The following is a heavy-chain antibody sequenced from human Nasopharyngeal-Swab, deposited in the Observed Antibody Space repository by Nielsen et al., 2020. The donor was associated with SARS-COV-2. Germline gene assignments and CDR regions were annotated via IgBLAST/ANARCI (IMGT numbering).Heavy chain of an antibody. Sequence: WIRQPPGKGLEWVGRIRSKANSYATAYAASVKGRFTISRDDSKNTAYLQMNSLRAEDTAVYYCAKGTVWFGESWGQGTLVTVSS. CDR3: AKGTVWFGES. V-gene: IGHV3-73*01. J-gene: IGHJ5*02. D-gene: IGHD3-10*01. CDR2: IRSKANSYAT.